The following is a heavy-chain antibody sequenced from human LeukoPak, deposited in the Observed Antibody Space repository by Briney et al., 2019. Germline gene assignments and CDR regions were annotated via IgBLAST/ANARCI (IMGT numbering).Heavy chain of an antibody. V-gene: IGHV3-21*01. D-gene: IGHD3-10*01. Sequence: GGSLRLSCAASGFTFSSYSMNWVRQAPGKGLEWVSSISSSSSYIYYADSVKGRFTISRDNAKNSLYLQMNSLRAEDTAVYYCARDVITMVRGVGYNWFDPWGQGTLVTVSS. J-gene: IGHJ5*02. CDR2: ISSSSSYI. CDR3: ARDVITMVRGVGYNWFDP. CDR1: GFTFSSYS.